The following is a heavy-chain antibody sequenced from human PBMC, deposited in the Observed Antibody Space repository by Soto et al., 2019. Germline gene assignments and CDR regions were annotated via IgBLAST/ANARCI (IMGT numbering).Heavy chain of an antibody. Sequence: QVQLVQSGAEVKQPGSSVKVSCKASGLTFSSYAINWVRQAPGQGLEWMGGIIAIFGTANYAQKFQGRVTITADESTSTAYMELSSLRAEDPAVYYGAREGDCSSYSCRPRTFDFWGQGTLVTVSS. CDR2: IIAIFGTA. J-gene: IGHJ4*02. CDR1: GLTFSSYA. CDR3: AREGDCSSYSCRPRTFDF. V-gene: IGHV1-69*01. D-gene: IGHD2-2*01.